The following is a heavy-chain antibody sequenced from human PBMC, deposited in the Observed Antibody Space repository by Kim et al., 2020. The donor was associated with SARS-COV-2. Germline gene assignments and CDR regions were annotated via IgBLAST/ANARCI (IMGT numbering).Heavy chain of an antibody. Sequence: ASVKVSCKASGYTFTSYDINWVRQATGQGLEWMGWMNPNSGNTGYAQKFQGRVTMTRNTSISTAYMELSSLRSEDTAVYYCARMGRIAARQVVSNWFDPWGQGTLVTVSS. CDR2: MNPNSGNT. CDR1: GYTFTSYD. V-gene: IGHV1-8*01. D-gene: IGHD6-6*01. CDR3: ARMGRIAARQVVSNWFDP. J-gene: IGHJ5*02.